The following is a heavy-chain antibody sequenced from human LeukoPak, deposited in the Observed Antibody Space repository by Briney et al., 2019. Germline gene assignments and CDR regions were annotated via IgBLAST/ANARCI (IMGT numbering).Heavy chain of an antibody. CDR3: ARMTRYYYYYYMDV. CDR2: IIPIFGTA. CDR1: GGTFSSYA. Sequence: ASVKVSCXASGGTFSSYAISWVRQAPGQGLEWMGGIIPIFGTANYAQKFQGRVTITADESTSTAYMELSSLRSEDTAVYYCARMTRYYYYYYMDVWGKGTTVTVSS. J-gene: IGHJ6*03. D-gene: IGHD2-21*02. V-gene: IGHV1-69*13.